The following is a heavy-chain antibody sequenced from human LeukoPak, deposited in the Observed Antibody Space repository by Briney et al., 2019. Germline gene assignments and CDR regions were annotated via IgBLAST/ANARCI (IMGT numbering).Heavy chain of an antibody. V-gene: IGHV4-39*01. J-gene: IGHJ4*02. CDR1: GGSISISSDY. Sequence: KSSETLSLTCTVSGGSISISSDYWGWIRQPPGKGLEWIVDIYYSWTTNYNPTIKSRVTMSVDTSKTQFSLKLNSATAADTAVYYCARRLSTRSYYLDDWGQGTLVTVSS. CDR2: IYYSWTT. D-gene: IGHD2/OR15-2a*01. CDR3: ARRLSTRSYYLDD.